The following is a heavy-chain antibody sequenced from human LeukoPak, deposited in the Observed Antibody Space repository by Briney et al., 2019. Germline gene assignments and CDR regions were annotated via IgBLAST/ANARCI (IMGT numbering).Heavy chain of an antibody. CDR1: GYSISSGYY. Sequence: PSETLSLTCAVSGYSISSGYYWGWIRQPPGKGLEWIGSIYHSGSTYYIPSLKSRVTISVDTSKNQFSLKLSSVTAADTAVYYCARVRYFDRSDWFDPWGQGTLVTVSS. D-gene: IGHD3-9*01. V-gene: IGHV4-38-2*01. J-gene: IGHJ5*02. CDR3: ARVRYFDRSDWFDP. CDR2: IYHSGST.